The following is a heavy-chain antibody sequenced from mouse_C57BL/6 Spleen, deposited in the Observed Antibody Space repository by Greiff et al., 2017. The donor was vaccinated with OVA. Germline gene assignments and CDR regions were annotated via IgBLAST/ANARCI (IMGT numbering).Heavy chain of an antibody. D-gene: IGHD2-3*01. CDR2: ISDGGSYT. CDR3: ARGGLLRYFDV. CDR1: GFTFSSYA. Sequence: DVKLVESGGGLVKPGGSLKLSCAASGFTFSSYAMSWVRQTPEKRLEWVATISDGGSYTYYPDNVKGRFTISRDNAKNNLYLQMSHLKSEDTAMYYCARGGLLRYFDVWGTGTTVTVSS. J-gene: IGHJ1*03. V-gene: IGHV5-4*03.